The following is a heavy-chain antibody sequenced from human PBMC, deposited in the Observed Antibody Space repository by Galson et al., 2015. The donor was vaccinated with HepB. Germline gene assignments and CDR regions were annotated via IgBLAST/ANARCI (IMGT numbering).Heavy chain of an antibody. CDR1: GFTFSSYW. Sequence: SLRLSCAASGFTFSSYWMSWVRQAPGKGLEWVANIKQDGSNKYYADSVKGRFTISRDNSKNTLYLQMNSLRAEDTAVYYCARDRTPILRWYFDLWGRGTLVTVSS. V-gene: IGHV3-7*01. CDR2: IKQDGSNK. CDR3: ARDRTPILRWYFDL. J-gene: IGHJ2*01. D-gene: IGHD1-14*01.